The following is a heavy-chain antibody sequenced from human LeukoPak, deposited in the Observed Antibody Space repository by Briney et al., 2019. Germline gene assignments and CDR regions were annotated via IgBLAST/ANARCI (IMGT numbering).Heavy chain of an antibody. CDR3: ARGFSGSYFGY. CDR1: GFTFSSYA. J-gene: IGHJ4*02. D-gene: IGHD1-26*01. V-gene: IGHV3-48*01. Sequence: GSLRLSCAASGFTFSSYAMSWVRQAPGKGLEWVSYISSSSSTIYYADSVKGRFTISRDNAKNSLYLQMNSLRAEDTAVYYCARGFSGSYFGYWGQGTLVTVSS. CDR2: ISSSSSTI.